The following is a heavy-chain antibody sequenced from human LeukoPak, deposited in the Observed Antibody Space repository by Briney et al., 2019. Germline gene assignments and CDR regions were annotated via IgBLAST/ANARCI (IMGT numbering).Heavy chain of an antibody. Sequence: PGGSLRLSCAASGFTFDDYAMHWVRQAPGKGLEWVSGISWNSGSIGYADSVKGRFTISRDNAKNSLYLQMNSLRAEDMALYYCXXXXXANXXWLADYWGQGTLVTVS. CDR2: ISWNSGSI. D-gene: IGHD3-3*01. J-gene: IGHJ4*02. CDR3: XXXXXANXXWLADY. CDR1: GFTFDDYA. V-gene: IGHV3-9*03.